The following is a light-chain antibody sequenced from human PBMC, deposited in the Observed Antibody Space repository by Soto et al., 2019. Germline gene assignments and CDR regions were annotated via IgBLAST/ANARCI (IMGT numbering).Light chain of an antibody. CDR2: GAS. J-gene: IGKJ4*01. CDR1: QSVSSNY. V-gene: IGKV3-20*01. Sequence: EIVLTQSPGTLSLSPGDRATPSCRASQSVSSNYLAWYQQKPGQAPRLLIYGASSRATGILDRFSGSGSGTDFTLSISRLEPEDFAVYYCQRYGTSLPLTFGGGTKVDIK. CDR3: QRYGTSLPLT.